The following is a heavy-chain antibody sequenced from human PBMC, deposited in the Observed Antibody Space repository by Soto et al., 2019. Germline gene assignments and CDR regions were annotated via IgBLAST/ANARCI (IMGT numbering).Heavy chain of an antibody. V-gene: IGHV3-15*07. CDR2: IRSKTSGGTT. CDR1: GFTLSNAW. CDR3: TTDSLFSGVLVRFEI. J-gene: IGHJ4*01. Sequence: GGSLRLSCAASGFTLSNAWINWVRQAPGKGLEWVGRIRSKTSGGTTDFAAPVKGRFAISRDDSKDMVYLQMNSLRTEDTAVYYCTTDSLFSGVLVRFEIWGHGTLVTVSS. D-gene: IGHD2-8*02.